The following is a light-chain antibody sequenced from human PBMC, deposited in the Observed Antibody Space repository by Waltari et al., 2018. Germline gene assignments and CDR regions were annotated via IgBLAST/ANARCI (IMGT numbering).Light chain of an antibody. CDR1: SSDVGGYNY. CDR2: EFN. V-gene: IGLV2-8*01. J-gene: IGLJ2*01. Sequence: QSALTQPPSASGSPGQSVTISCTGTSSDVGGYNYVSWYQQHPGKAPKLMIKEFNNRHSGVPDRFSRSKSGNTASLTVSGLQAEDEADYYCSSYAGSNNYVLFGGGTKLTVL. CDR3: SSYAGSNNYVL.